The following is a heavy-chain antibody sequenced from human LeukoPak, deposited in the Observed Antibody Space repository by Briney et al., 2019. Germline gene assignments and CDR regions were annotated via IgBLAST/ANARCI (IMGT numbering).Heavy chain of an antibody. CDR3: STDSGRSYFYYDF. J-gene: IGHJ4*02. D-gene: IGHD3-10*01. Sequence: ASVKVSCKISGFGLSILSIHWMRQTPGKGLEWVGGLRPETGEPIYAQKFQGRVTMGEDTLTDTAYMDLRSLESEDTAVYYCSTDSGRSYFYYDFWGQGTLVTVSS. V-gene: IGHV1-24*01. CDR2: LRPETGEP. CDR1: GFGLSILS.